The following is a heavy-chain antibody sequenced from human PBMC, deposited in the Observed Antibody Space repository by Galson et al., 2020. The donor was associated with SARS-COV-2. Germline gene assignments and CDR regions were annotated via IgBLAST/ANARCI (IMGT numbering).Heavy chain of an antibody. D-gene: IGHD1-26*01. CDR3: ARGGIVGATRWFDP. CDR2: INPNSGGT. Sequence: GLINPNSGGTNYAQKFQGRVTMTRDTSISTAHMELSRLRSDDTAVYYCARGGIVGATRWFDPWGQGTLVTVSS. J-gene: IGHJ5*02. V-gene: IGHV1-2*02.